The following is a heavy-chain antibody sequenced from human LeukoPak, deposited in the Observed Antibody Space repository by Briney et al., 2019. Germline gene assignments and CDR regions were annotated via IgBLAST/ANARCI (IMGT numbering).Heavy chain of an antibody. D-gene: IGHD1-26*01. CDR1: GFTFSSYW. CDR3: ARGPYSGSYSRTFFDY. V-gene: IGHV3-7*01. Sequence: GGSLRLSCAASGFTFSSYWMSWVRQAPGKGLEWVVNIKQDGSEKYYVDSVKGRFTISRDNAKNSLYLQMNSLRAEDTAVYYCARGPYSGSYSRTFFDYWGQGTLVTVSS. CDR2: IKQDGSEK. J-gene: IGHJ4*02.